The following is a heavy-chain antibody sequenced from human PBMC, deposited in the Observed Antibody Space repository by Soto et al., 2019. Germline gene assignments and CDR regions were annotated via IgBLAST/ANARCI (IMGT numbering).Heavy chain of an antibody. Sequence: EVQLVESGGGLVQPVGTLRLSCAASGFTFSTYGMNWVRQAPGKGLVWLSYISSSSSAMYYADSVKGRFTISRDNAKNSLYLQMNNLRDEDTAVYYCMRDRYSSGWYEDYWGQGTLVTVSS. J-gene: IGHJ4*02. CDR1: GFTFSTYG. CDR3: MRDRYSSGWYEDY. D-gene: IGHD6-19*01. CDR2: ISSSSSAM. V-gene: IGHV3-48*02.